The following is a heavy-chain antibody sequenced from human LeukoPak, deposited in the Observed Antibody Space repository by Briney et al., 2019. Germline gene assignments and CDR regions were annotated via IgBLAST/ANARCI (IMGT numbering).Heavy chain of an antibody. D-gene: IGHD6-13*01. CDR2: INHSGST. Sequence: SETLSLTCAVSGYYIISDYYWGWFRLPPGKGLEWVGSINHSGSTYYNLSLKSRVTISVDTSKNQFSLSVSSVTAADTAVYYCARNLGYSTLDYWAQGLLVTVSS. CDR1: GYYIISDYY. CDR3: ARNLGYSTLDY. J-gene: IGHJ4*02. V-gene: IGHV4-38-2*01.